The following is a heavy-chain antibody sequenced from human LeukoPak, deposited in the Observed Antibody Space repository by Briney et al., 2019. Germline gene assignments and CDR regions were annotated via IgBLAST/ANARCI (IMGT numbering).Heavy chain of an antibody. CDR1: GFTFSSYG. CDR2: IWYDGSNK. CDR3: ARGVVVVVPAATYFDY. D-gene: IGHD2-2*01. V-gene: IGHV3-33*01. Sequence: GGSLRLSCAASGFTFSSYGMHRVRQAPGKGLEWVAVIWYDGSNKYYADSVKGRFTISRDNSKNTLYLQMNSLRAEDTAVYYCARGVVVVVPAATYFDYWGQGTLVTVSS. J-gene: IGHJ4*02.